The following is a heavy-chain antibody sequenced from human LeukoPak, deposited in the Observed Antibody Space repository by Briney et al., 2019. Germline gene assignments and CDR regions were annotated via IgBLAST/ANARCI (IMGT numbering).Heavy chain of an antibody. Sequence: PSETLSLTCTVSGGSISSDYWSWIRQPPGKGLEWIGYIYNSGSTNYNPSLKNRVTISVDTSKNQFSLKLSSVTAADTAVYYCASRSSIWSGYQDTLYYFDSWGQGTLVTVSS. J-gene: IGHJ4*02. CDR2: IYNSGST. CDR1: GGSISSDY. D-gene: IGHD3-3*01. CDR3: ASRSSIWSGYQDTLYYFDS. V-gene: IGHV4-59*01.